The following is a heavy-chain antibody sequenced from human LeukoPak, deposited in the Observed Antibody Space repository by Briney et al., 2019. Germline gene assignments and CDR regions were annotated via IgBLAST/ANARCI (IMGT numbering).Heavy chain of an antibody. V-gene: IGHV3-23*01. CDR2: ISGSGGST. CDR3: AKPITMTTVTHANFDL. CDR1: GFTFSSYA. Sequence: GGSLRLSCAASGFTFSSYAMSWVRQAPGKGLEWVSAISGSGGSTYYADSVKGRFTISRDNSKNTLYLQMNSLRAEDTAVYYCAKPITMTTVTHANFDLWGRGTLVTVSS. J-gene: IGHJ2*01. D-gene: IGHD4-17*01.